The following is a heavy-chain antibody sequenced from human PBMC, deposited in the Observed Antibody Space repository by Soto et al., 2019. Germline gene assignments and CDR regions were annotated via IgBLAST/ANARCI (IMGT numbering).Heavy chain of an antibody. CDR1: SGSISSKSDS. CDR3: ARRPSYCISTTCYDYHNYYMDV. V-gene: IGHV4-39*01. CDR2: IYYTGST. Sequence: QLQLQESGPGLVKASETLSLTCTVSSGSISSKSDSWGWIRQPPGKGLEWIGTIYYTGSTYYNPSLKSRVTISADSSKNQVSLRLSSVTAADMAVYYCARRPSYCISTTCYDYHNYYMDVWGTGTTVTVSS. J-gene: IGHJ6*03. D-gene: IGHD2-2*01.